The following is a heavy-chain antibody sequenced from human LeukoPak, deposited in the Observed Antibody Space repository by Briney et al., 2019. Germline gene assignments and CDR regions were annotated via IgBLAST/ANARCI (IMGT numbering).Heavy chain of an antibody. CDR1: GYTFTSFD. D-gene: IGHD3-3*01. CDR3: ARAGTYYDFWSGYHTYYYYYYYMDV. J-gene: IGHJ6*03. V-gene: IGHV1-8*03. CDR2: MNPNSGNT. Sequence: GASVKVSCKTSGYTFTSFDINWVRQAAGQGLEWMGWMNPNSGNTGYAQKFQGRVTITRNTSISTAYMELSSLRSEDTAVYYCARAGTYYDFWSGYHTYYYYYYYMDVWGKGTTVTVSS.